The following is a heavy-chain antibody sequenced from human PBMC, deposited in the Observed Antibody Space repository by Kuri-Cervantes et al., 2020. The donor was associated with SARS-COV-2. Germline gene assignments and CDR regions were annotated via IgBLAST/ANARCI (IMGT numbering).Heavy chain of an antibody. V-gene: IGHV1-24*01. Sequence: ASVKVSCKVSGYTLTELSMHWVRQAPGKGLEWMGGFDTEDGETIYAQKFQGRVTMTEDTSTDTAYMELSSLGSDDTGVCYCARISMNPRGYFDYWGQGTLVTVSS. CDR3: ARISMNPRGYFDY. CDR2: FDTEDGET. J-gene: IGHJ4*02. CDR1: GYTLTELS. D-gene: IGHD3-22*01.